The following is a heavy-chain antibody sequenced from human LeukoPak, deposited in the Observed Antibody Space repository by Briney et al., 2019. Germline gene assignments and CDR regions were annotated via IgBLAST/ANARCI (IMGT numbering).Heavy chain of an antibody. V-gene: IGHV5-51*01. CDR3: ARGDPTGGNYHTLDY. J-gene: IGHJ4*02. D-gene: IGHD5-24*01. Sequence: GESLKISCEGSGYFFNSYWIAWVRQMPGKGLEWMGIIYPSDLDIRYSPSFQGQVTMSVDKSNSIAYLQWDSLKASDTGMYFCARGDPTGGNYHTLDYWGQGTLVTVPS. CDR1: GYFFNSYW. CDR2: IYPSDLDI.